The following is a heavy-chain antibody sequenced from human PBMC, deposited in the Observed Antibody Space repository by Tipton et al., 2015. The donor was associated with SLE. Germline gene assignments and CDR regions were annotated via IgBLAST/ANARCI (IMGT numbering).Heavy chain of an antibody. V-gene: IGHV1-2*02. CDR2: INPKRRET. J-gene: IGHJ3*02. CDR3: AREMAMVMVGAFDI. CDR1: GYAFTDYI. Sequence: QVQLVQSGAEVKRPGASVKVSCKASGYAFTDYIIHWVRQAPGQGLEWMGWINPKRRETKVAQSFEGRVTMTGETPISTAYLELSRLRYDDTAVYYCAREMAMVMVGAFDIWGHGTTATVSS. D-gene: IGHD5-18*01.